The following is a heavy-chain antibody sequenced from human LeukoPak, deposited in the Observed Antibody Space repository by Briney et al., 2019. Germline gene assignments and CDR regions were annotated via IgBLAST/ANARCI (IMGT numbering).Heavy chain of an antibody. V-gene: IGHV1-8*01. CDR3: ARALAWGGSSYSYYYMDV. D-gene: IGHD1-26*01. J-gene: IGHJ6*03. CDR1: GYTFSYYD. CDR2: INPNSGNA. Sequence: ASVKVSCKASGYTFSYYDVNWVRQATGQGLEWMGWINPNSGNAGYAQKFQGRVTMTRNTSISTAYMELSSLRSEDTAVYYCARALAWGGSSYSYYYMDVWDKRTTVTVSS.